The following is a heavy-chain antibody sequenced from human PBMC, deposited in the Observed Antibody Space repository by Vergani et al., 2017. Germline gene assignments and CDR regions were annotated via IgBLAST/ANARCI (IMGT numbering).Heavy chain of an antibody. J-gene: IGHJ6*02. Sequence: QVQLVESGGGVVQPGRSLRLSCAASGFTFSSYGMHWVRQAPGKGLEWVAVIWYDGSNKYYADSVKGRFTISRDNSKNTLYLQMNSLRAEDTAVYYCARGRGLYCSSTSCPDSDYYGMDVWGQGTTVTVSS. CDR3: ARGRGLYCSSTSCPDSDYYGMDV. CDR1: GFTFSSYG. CDR2: IWYDGSNK. D-gene: IGHD2-2*01. V-gene: IGHV3-33*01.